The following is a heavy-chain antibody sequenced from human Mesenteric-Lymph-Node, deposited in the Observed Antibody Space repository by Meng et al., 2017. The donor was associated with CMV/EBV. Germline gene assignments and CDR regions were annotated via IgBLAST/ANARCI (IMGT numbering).Heavy chain of an antibody. V-gene: IGHV4-34*01. CDR2: SNHSGST. CDR3: ARDLGSTMVRGVQTYY. CDR1: GGSFSGYY. Sequence: YGGSFSGYYWSWIRQPPGKGLEWIGESNHSGSTNYNPSLKSRVTISVDTSKNQFSLKLSSVTAADTAVYYCARDLGSTMVRGVQTYYWGQGTLVTVSS. J-gene: IGHJ4*02. D-gene: IGHD3-10*01.